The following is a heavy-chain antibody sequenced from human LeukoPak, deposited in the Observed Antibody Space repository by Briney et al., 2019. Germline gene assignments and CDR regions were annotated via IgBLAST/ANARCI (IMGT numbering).Heavy chain of an antibody. V-gene: IGHV1-2*02. D-gene: IGHD6-6*01. CDR3: ATYSSSSRLHVFDY. J-gene: IGHJ4*02. CDR2: INPNSGGT. Sequence: ASVKVSCKASGYTFTGYYMHWVRQAPGQGLEWMGWINPNSGGTNYAQKFQGRVTMTRDTSISTAYMELSRLRSDDTAVYYCATYSSSSRLHVFDYWGQGTLVTVSS. CDR1: GYTFTGYY.